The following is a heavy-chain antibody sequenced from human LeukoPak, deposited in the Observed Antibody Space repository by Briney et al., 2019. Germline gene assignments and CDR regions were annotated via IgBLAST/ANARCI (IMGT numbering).Heavy chain of an antibody. CDR2: ISSSGSTI. Sequence: GGSLRLSCAASGFTFSSYEMNWVRQAPGKGLEWVSYISSSGSTIYYADSVKGRFTISRDNAKNSLYLQMNSLRAEDTAVYYCAREGDDISTGYYASDWGQGTLVTVSS. J-gene: IGHJ4*02. CDR1: GFTFSSYE. D-gene: IGHD3-9*01. V-gene: IGHV3-48*03. CDR3: AREGDDISTGYYASD.